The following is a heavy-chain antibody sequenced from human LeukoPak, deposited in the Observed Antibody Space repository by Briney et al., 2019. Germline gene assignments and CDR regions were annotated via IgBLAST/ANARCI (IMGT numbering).Heavy chain of an antibody. CDR1: GGSFSGYY. CDR3: ARVPLGITHFDY. J-gene: IGHJ4*02. CDR2: INHSGST. D-gene: IGHD7-27*01. V-gene: IGHV4-34*01. Sequence: SETLSLTCAVYGGSFSGYYWSWIRQPPGKGLEWIGEINHSGSTNYNPSLKSRVTISVDTTKNQFSLKLSSVTAADTAVYYCARVPLGITHFDYWGQGTLVTVS.